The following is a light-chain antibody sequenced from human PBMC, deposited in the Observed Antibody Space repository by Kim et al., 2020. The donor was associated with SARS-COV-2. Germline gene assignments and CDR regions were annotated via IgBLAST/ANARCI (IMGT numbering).Light chain of an antibody. Sequence: PRKEGRDSRGGNNIGSKSVHWYQQKPGQAPVLVIYYDSDRPSGIPERFSGSNSGNTATLTISRVEAGDEADYYCQVWDSSSDHPGVFGGGTQLTVL. J-gene: IGLJ2*01. CDR3: QVWDSSSDHPGV. CDR2: YDS. CDR1: NIGSKS. V-gene: IGLV3-21*04.